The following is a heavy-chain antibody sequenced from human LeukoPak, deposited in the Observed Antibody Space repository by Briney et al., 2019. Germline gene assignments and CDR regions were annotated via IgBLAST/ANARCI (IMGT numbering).Heavy chain of an antibody. J-gene: IGHJ3*02. CDR2: IYTSGST. D-gene: IGHD3-22*01. CDR1: GGSISSYY. CDR3: ARDHYDSSGYTRADAFDT. Sequence: PSETLSLTCTVSGGSISSYYWSWIRQPAGKGLEWIGRIYTSGSTNYNPSLKSRVTMSVDTSKNQFSLKLSSVTAADTAVYYCARDHYDSSGYTRADAFDTRGQGTMVTVSS. V-gene: IGHV4-4*07.